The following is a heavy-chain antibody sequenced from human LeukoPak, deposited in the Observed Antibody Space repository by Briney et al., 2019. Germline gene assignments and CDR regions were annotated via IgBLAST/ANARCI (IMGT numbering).Heavy chain of an antibody. CDR1: GFVVSSNY. CDR2: IYPGGST. J-gene: IGHJ4*02. CDR3: TRDDPAAY. V-gene: IGHV3-53*01. Sequence: PGGSLRLSCAASGFVVSSNYMSWVRQAPGKGLDWVSVIYPGGSTYYADSVKGRFTISRDSSKNTVYLQMNSLRAEDSAIYYCTRDDPAAYWGQGTLVTVAS. D-gene: IGHD6-25*01.